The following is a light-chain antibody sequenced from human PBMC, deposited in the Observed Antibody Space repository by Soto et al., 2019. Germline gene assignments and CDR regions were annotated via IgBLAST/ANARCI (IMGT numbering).Light chain of an antibody. CDR1: QSVSSSY. J-gene: IGKJ1*01. CDR2: GAS. V-gene: IGKV3-20*01. CDR3: QDYGSSEWT. Sequence: EIVLTQSPGTLSLSPGERATLSCRASQSVSSSYLAWYQQKPGQAPRLLIYGASSRATGIPERFSGSGSGTDFTLTISRLAPEDFAVYYCQDYGSSEWTFGQGTKVDI.